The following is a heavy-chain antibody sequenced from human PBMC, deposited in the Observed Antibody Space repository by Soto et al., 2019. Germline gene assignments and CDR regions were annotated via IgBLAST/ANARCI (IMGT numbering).Heavy chain of an antibody. CDR3: AKGQGYCSSTSCYGRAY. Sequence: PGGSLRLSCAASGFTFSSYAMSWVRQAPGKGLEWVSAISGSGGSTYYADSVKGRFTISRDNSKNTLYLQMNSLRAEDTAVYYCAKGQGYCSSTSCYGRAYWGQGTLVTVSS. V-gene: IGHV3-23*01. CDR1: GFTFSSYA. D-gene: IGHD2-2*01. J-gene: IGHJ4*02. CDR2: ISGSGGST.